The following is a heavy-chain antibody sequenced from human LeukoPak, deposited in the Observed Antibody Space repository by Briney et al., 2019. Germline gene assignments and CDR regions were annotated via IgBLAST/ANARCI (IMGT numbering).Heavy chain of an antibody. Sequence: GGSLRLSCAASGFTFSDYYMNWIRQAPGQGLEWVSYITSSGSTIYYADSVKGRFTISRDNAKNSLYLQMNSLRAEDTAVYYCARDGSSWSFGYWGQGTLVTVSS. J-gene: IGHJ4*02. CDR3: ARDGSSWSFGY. CDR1: GFTFSDYY. V-gene: IGHV3-11*01. CDR2: ITSSGSTI. D-gene: IGHD6-13*01.